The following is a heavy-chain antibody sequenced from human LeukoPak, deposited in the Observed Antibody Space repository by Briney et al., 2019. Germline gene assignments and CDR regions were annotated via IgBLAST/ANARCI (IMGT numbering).Heavy chain of an antibody. D-gene: IGHD4-17*01. J-gene: IGHJ6*04. V-gene: IGHV3-48*03. CDR1: GFTFSSYE. CDR3: AREPTPDGDPHYYCGMDV. CDR2: ISSSGSTI. Sequence: GGSLRLSCAASGFTFSSYEMNWVRQAPGKGLEWVSYISSSGSTIYYADSVKGRFTISRDNAKNSLYLQMNSLRAEDTAVYYCAREPTPDGDPHYYCGMDVWGKGTTVTVSS.